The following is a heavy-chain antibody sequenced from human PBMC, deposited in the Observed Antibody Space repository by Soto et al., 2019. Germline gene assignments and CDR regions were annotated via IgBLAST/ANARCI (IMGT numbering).Heavy chain of an antibody. Sequence: GGSLRLSCAASGFTFSSYGMHWVRQAPGKGLEGVAVIWYDGSNKYYADSVKGRFTISRDNSKNTLYLQMNSLRAEDTAVYYCARAETVAVDDYSYYWGQGTLVTVSS. D-gene: IGHD6-19*01. CDR3: ARAETVAVDDYSYY. V-gene: IGHV3-33*01. CDR2: IWYDGSNK. CDR1: GFTFSSYG. J-gene: IGHJ4*02.